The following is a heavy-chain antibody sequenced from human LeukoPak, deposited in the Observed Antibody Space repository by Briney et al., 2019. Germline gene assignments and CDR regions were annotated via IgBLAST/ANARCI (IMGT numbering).Heavy chain of an antibody. J-gene: IGHJ6*03. V-gene: IGHV4-61*02. CDR2: VYSSGST. CDR3: ATARADYGDYNSYYYMDV. Sequence: NPSETLSLTCTASGDSMSGDSYFWSWIRQPAGKGLEWIGRVYSSGSTCYNPSLESRVTISLDTSQSHFSLRLTSVTAADTAVYYCATARADYGDYNSYYYMDVWGKGTTVTVSS. CDR1: GDSMSGDSYF. D-gene: IGHD4-17*01.